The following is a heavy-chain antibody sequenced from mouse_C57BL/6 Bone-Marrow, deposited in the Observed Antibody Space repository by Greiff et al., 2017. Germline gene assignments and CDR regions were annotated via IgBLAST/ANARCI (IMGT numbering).Heavy chain of an antibody. Sequence: EVQLVESGGGLVQPGGSLSLSCAASGFTFTDYYMSWVRQPPGKALEWLGFIRNKANGYTTEYSASVKGRFTISRDNSQSILYLQMNALRAEDSATYYCARSASAYGNYGYWGQGTTLTVSS. D-gene: IGHD2-1*01. J-gene: IGHJ2*01. CDR2: IRNKANGYTT. CDR3: ARSASAYGNYGY. CDR1: GFTFTDYY. V-gene: IGHV7-3*01.